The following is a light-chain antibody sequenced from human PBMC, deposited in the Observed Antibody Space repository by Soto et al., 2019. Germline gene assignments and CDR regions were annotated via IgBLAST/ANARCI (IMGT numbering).Light chain of an antibody. CDR3: QQYDSYPWT. CDR2: RAS. CDR1: QSIRSW. Sequence: DIKMTQSPSTLSASVGDRVTITCRASQSIRSWLAWYQQKAGTAPKLLIYRASSLESGVPSRFSGSGSGTEFALTISSLQPDDFATYYCQQYDSYPWTFGQGTKVEIK. V-gene: IGKV1-5*03. J-gene: IGKJ1*01.